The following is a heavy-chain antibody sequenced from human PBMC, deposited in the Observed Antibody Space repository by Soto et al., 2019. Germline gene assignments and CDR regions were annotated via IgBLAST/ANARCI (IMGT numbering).Heavy chain of an antibody. V-gene: IGHV3-7*02. Sequence: PWGALGLSFSTFGFHFRSQWNRWGPQGPGKGLGLVANIKVDGSNKYYVDSVKGRFTISRDNAKNSLYLQMNSLRVEDTAVYFCAAEGETYSVGCRKCGAYEFWGQGTLVTVSS. CDR2: IKVDGSNK. J-gene: IGHJ4*02. CDR1: GFHFRSQW. CDR3: AAEGETYSVGCRKCGAYEF. D-gene: IGHD1-26*01.